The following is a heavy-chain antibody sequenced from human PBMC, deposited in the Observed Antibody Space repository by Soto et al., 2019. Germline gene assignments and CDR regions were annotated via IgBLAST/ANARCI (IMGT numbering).Heavy chain of an antibody. CDR2: ISGSGGST. Sequence: GGSLRLSCAASGFTFSSYAMSWVRQAPGKGLEWVSAISGSGGSTYYADSVKGRFTISRDNSKNTLYLQMNSLRAEDTAVYYCAKPLYIRFLEWLAFYYWGQGTLLTVSS. V-gene: IGHV3-23*01. CDR1: GFTFSSYA. J-gene: IGHJ4*02. D-gene: IGHD3-3*01. CDR3: AKPLYIRFLEWLAFYY.